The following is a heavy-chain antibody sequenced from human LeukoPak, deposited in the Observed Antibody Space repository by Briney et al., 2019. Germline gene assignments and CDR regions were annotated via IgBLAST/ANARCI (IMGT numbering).Heavy chain of an antibody. J-gene: IGHJ3*02. V-gene: IGHV1-8*03. CDR2: MNPNSGNT. CDR1: GYTFTSYD. D-gene: IGHD6-13*01. CDR3: ARVSGSSFDAFDI. Sequence: ASVKVSCKASGYTFTSYDINWVRQATGQGLEWMGWMNPNSGNTGYAQKFQGGVTITRNTSISTAYMELSSLRSEDTAVYYCARVSGSSFDAFDIWGQGTMVTVSS.